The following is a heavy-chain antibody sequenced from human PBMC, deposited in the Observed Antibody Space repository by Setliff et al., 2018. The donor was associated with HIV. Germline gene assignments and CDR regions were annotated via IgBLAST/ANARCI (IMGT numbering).Heavy chain of an antibody. Sequence: SETLSLTCTVSGGSISSGDYYWSWIRQPPGKGLEWIGYIYYSGSTYYNPSLKSRVTISVDTSKNQFSLKLSSVTAADTAVYYCATIIRLGELSLIGAFDIWGQGTMVT. V-gene: IGHV4-30-4*08. CDR2: IYYSGST. CDR1: GGSISSGDYY. J-gene: IGHJ3*02. CDR3: ATIIRLGELSLIGAFDI. D-gene: IGHD3-16*02.